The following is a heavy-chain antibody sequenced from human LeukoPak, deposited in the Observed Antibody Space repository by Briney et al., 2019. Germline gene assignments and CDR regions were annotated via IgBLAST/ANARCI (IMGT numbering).Heavy chain of an antibody. J-gene: IGHJ4*02. V-gene: IGHV4-34*01. CDR3: ARHYGP. CDR2: INHSGST. Sequence: SETLSLTCAVYGGSFSGYYWSWIRQPPGKGLEWIGEINHSGSTYYNPSLKSRVTISVDTSKNQFSLKLNSVTATDTAVYYCARHYGPWGQGTLVTVSS. CDR1: GGSFSGYY. D-gene: IGHD3-16*01.